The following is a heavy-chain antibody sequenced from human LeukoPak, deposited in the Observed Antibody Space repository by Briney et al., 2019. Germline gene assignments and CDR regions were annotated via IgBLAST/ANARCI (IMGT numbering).Heavy chain of an antibody. CDR2: INHSGST. D-gene: IGHD4-11*01. Sequence: PSETLSLTCAVYGGSFSGYYWSWIRQPPGKGLEWIGEINHSGSTNYNPSLKSRVTISVDTSKNQFSLKLSSVTAADTAVYYCARRSVSFRRRDSNQFDPWGQGTLVTVSS. J-gene: IGHJ5*02. CDR1: GGSFSGYY. V-gene: IGHV4-34*01. CDR3: ARRSVSFRRRDSNQFDP.